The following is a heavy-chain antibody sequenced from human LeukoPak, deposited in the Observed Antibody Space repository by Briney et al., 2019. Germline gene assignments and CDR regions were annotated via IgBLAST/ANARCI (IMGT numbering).Heavy chain of an antibody. V-gene: IGHV4-4*07. J-gene: IGHJ6*03. CDR2: IYTSGST. Sequence: SETLSLTCTVSGGSISGYFWTWIRQAAGKGLEWIGRIYTSGSTKYNPSLKSRVTISLDMSKNQFSLELTSVTAADTAVYYCARGYSTGSKSFSLYYYMDVWGKGTTVTV. D-gene: IGHD2-8*02. CDR3: ARGYSTGSKSFSLYYYMDV. CDR1: GGSISGYF.